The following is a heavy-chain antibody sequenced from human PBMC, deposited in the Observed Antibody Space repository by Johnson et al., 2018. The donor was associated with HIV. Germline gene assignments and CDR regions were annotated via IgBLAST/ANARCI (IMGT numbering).Heavy chain of an antibody. D-gene: IGHD2-2*01. CDR3: ASDPVPDSIGAFDI. J-gene: IGHJ3*02. V-gene: IGHV3-30-3*01. CDR1: GFTFSSYG. CDR2: ISYDGSNK. Sequence: QVQLVESGGGLVQPGGSLRLSCAASGFTFSSYGMRWVRQAPGKGLEWVAVISYDGSNKYYADSVKGRFTISRDNAKNSLYLQMNSLRAEDTAVYYCASDPVPDSIGAFDIWGQGTMVTVSS.